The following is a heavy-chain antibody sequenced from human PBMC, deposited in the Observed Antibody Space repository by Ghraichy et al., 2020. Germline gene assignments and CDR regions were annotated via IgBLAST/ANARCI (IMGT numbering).Heavy chain of an antibody. Sequence: LSLTCAASGFSFSNYWMSWVRQAPGKGLEWVANIKQDGSEKYYVDSVKGRFTISRDNAKNSQFLQMNRLRAEDTAVYYCASGNWWELLPWGQGTLVTVSS. CDR3: ASGNWWELLP. CDR2: IKQDGSEK. D-gene: IGHD1-26*01. CDR1: GFSFSNYW. J-gene: IGHJ5*02. V-gene: IGHV3-7*01.